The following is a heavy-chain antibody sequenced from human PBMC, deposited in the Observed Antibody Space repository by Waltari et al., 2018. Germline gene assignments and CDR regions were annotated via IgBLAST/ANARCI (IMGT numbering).Heavy chain of an antibody. D-gene: IGHD2-15*01. CDR3: AKCLGGPATNWLGP. CDR1: GFTFSSYG. V-gene: IGHV3-23*01. CDR2: ISGSGGTT. Sequence: EMQLLESGGGLVQPGGSLSLSCAASGFTFSSYGLTWVRQAPGNGLQWVSGISGSGGTTYYADSVRGRFTISRDNSKNTVYLQMNSLRAEDTAVYYCAKCLGGPATNWLGPWGQGTLVTVSS. J-gene: IGHJ5*02.